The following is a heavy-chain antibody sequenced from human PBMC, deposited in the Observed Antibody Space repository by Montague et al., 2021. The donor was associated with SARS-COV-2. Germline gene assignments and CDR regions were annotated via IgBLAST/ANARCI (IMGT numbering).Heavy chain of an antibody. CDR1: GGSISSGSYY. CDR3: ARDGRGRYSGSRTAYGMDV. Sequence: TLSLTCTVSGGSISSGSYYWSWMRPPAGQGLDWIMRIYTSASTNYTPSLKSRVTISVYTSKNQFSLKLSSVTAADTAVYYCARDGRGRYSGSRTAYGMDVWGQGTTVTVSS. V-gene: IGHV4-61*02. CDR2: IYTSAST. D-gene: IGHD1-26*01. J-gene: IGHJ6*02.